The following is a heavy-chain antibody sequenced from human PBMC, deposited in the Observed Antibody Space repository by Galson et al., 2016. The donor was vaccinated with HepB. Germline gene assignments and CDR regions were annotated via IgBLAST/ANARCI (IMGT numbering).Heavy chain of an antibody. CDR1: EFTFSSYA. CDR2: VSLGGGTT. D-gene: IGHD6-19*01. V-gene: IGHV3-23*01. CDR3: AKPFTSGWLIAFDH. Sequence: SLRLSCAASEFTFSSYAVNWVRQAPGKGLEWIASVSLGGGTTHYADSVKGRFTTSRDNSKNTVFLEMSSLRVDDTAMYYCAKPFTSGWLIAFDHWGQGNLVTVSS. J-gene: IGHJ4*02.